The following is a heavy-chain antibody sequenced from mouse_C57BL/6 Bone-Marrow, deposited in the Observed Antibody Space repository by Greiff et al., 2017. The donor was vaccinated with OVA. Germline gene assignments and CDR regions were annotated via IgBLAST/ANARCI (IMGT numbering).Heavy chain of an antibody. V-gene: IGHV3-6*01. CDR2: ISYDGSN. D-gene: IGHD3-1*01. CDR1: GYSITSGYY. J-gene: IGHJ2*01. Sequence: ESGPGLVKPSQSLSLTCSVTGYSITSGYYWNWIRQFPGTKLEWMGYISYDGSNNYNPSLKNRISITLDTSKNQFFLKLNSVTTEDTATYYCARLGFFDYWGQGTTLTVSS. CDR3: ARLGFFDY.